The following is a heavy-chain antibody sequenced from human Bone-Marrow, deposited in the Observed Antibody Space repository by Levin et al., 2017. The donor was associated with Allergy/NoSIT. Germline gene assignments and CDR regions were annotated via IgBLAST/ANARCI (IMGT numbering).Heavy chain of an antibody. CDR3: ARHRGTTVTPLDY. D-gene: IGHD4-17*01. CDR1: GGSISSSSYY. J-gene: IGHJ4*02. Sequence: SETLSLTCTVSGGSISSSSYYWGWIRQPPGKGLEWIGSIYYSGSTYYNPSLKSRVTISVDTSKNQFSLKLSSVTAADTAVYYCARHRGTTVTPLDYWGQGTLVTVSS. CDR2: IYYSGST. V-gene: IGHV4-39*01.